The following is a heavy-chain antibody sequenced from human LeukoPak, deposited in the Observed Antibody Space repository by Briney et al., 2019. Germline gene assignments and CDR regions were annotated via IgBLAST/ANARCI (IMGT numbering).Heavy chain of an antibody. CDR3: ARDAESDTGDFLYFDY. CDR2: VYYSGSS. J-gene: IGHJ4*02. D-gene: IGHD4-17*01. CDR1: GDSITSNSFY. Sequence: SETLSLTCTVSGDSITSNSFYWGWIRQPPGKGLEWIGSVYYSGSSYSNPSLKSRVTISVDTPKNQLSLKVTSVTAADTAVYYCARDAESDTGDFLYFDYWGQGTLVTVSS. V-gene: IGHV4-39*07.